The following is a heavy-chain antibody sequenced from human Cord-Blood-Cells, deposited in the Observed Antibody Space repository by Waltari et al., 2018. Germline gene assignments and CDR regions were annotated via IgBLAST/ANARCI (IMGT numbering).Heavy chain of an antibody. D-gene: IGHD6-13*01. Sequence: RQAPGKGLEWVSLISWDGGSTYYADSVKGRFTISRDNSKNSLYLQMNSLRTEDTALYYCAKDRYSSSWYYFDYWGQGTLVTVSS. V-gene: IGHV3-43*01. J-gene: IGHJ4*02. CDR2: ISWDGGST. CDR3: AKDRYSSSWYYFDY.